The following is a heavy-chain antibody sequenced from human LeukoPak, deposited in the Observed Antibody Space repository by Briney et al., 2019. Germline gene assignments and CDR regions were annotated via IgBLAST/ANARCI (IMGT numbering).Heavy chain of an antibody. V-gene: IGHV1-18*01. CDR3: ARDDYGDYVY. D-gene: IGHD4-17*01. CDR1: GYTLTELS. Sequence: ASVNVSFKVSGYTLTELSMHWVRQAPGQGLEWMGWISAYNGNTNYAQKLQGRVTMTTDTSTSTAYMELRSLRSDDTAVYYCARDDYGDYVYWGQGTLVTVSS. J-gene: IGHJ4*02. CDR2: ISAYNGNT.